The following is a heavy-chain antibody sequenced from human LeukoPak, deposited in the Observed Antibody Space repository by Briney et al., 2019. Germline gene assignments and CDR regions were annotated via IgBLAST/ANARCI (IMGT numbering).Heavy chain of an antibody. CDR3: ARSLRFLEWLIDY. V-gene: IGHV4-39*01. J-gene: IGHJ4*02. CDR1: GGSISSSSYY. D-gene: IGHD3-3*01. Sequence: SETLSLTCTVSGGSISSSSYYWGWIRQPPGKGLEWIGSIYYSGSTYYNPSLKSRVTISVDTSKNQFSLKLSSVTAADTAVYYCARSLRFLEWLIDYWGQGTLVTVSS. CDR2: IYYSGST.